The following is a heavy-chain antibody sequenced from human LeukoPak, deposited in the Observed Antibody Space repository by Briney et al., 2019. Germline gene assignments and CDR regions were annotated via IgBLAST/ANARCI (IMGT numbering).Heavy chain of an antibody. D-gene: IGHD5-18*01. V-gene: IGHV4-39*01. CDR2: IYYSGST. CDR3: ARGLGAMVTTHWFDP. Sequence: SETLSLTCTVSGGSISSSSYYWGWIRQPPGKGLEWIGSIYYSGSTYYNPSLKSRVTISVDTSKNQFSLKLSSVTAADTAVYYCARGLGAMVTTHWFDPWGQGTLVTVSS. CDR1: GGSISSSSYY. J-gene: IGHJ5*02.